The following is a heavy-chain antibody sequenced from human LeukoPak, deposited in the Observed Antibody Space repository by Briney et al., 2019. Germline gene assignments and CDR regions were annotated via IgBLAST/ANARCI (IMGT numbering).Heavy chain of an antibody. CDR3: AKEEFLRGRYCSSTSCPNPFYFDY. CDR2: IRYDGSNK. J-gene: IGHJ4*02. CDR1: GFTISSYG. Sequence: GGSLRLSCAASGFTISSYGMHWVRQAPGKGLEWVAFIRYDGSNKYYADSVKGRFTISRDNSKNTLYLQMNSLRAEDTAVYYCAKEEFLRGRYCSSTSCPNPFYFDYWGQGTLVTVSS. D-gene: IGHD2-2*01. V-gene: IGHV3-30*02.